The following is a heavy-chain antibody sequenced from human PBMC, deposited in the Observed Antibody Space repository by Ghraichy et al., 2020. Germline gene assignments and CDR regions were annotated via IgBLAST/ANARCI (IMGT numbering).Heavy chain of an antibody. Sequence: SETLSLTCTVSGGSISSYYWTWIRQPPGKGLEWIGYFYYIGGINYNPSLTSRVTISVDTSKNQFSLKLSSVTAADTAVYYCVRQTRTYYDSSGYYPNWFDPWSQGTLVTVSS. J-gene: IGHJ5*02. CDR2: FYYIGGI. D-gene: IGHD3-22*01. V-gene: IGHV4-59*08. CDR1: GGSISSYY. CDR3: VRQTRTYYDSSGYYPNWFDP.